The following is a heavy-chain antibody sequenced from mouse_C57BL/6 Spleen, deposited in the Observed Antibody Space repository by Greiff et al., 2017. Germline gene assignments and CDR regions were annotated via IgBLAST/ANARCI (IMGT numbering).Heavy chain of an antibody. D-gene: IGHD2-4*01. CDR1: GYSITSGYY. CDR2: ISYDGSN. CDR3: ARNDYDYDVDY. J-gene: IGHJ2*01. Sequence: DVKLQESGPGLVKPSQSLSLTCSVTGYSITSGYYWNWIRQFPGNKLEWMGYISYDGSNNYNPSLKNRISITRDTSKNQFFLKLNSVTTEDTATYYCARNDYDYDVDYWGQGTTLTVSS. V-gene: IGHV3-6*01.